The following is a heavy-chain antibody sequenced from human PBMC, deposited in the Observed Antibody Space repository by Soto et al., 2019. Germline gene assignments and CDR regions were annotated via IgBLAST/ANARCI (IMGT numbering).Heavy chain of an antibody. D-gene: IGHD2-21*02. CDR2: IGTRSDI. Sequence: GGSLRLSCTASGFTFSTYSMHWVRQAPGKGLEWVSSIGTRSDIYYADSVKGRFTISRDNAKNSLSLQMNSLRAEDTGVYYCAREETAWPLAYGLDVWGQGTTVTVSS. V-gene: IGHV3-21*01. CDR3: AREETAWPLAYGLDV. J-gene: IGHJ6*02. CDR1: GFTFSTYS.